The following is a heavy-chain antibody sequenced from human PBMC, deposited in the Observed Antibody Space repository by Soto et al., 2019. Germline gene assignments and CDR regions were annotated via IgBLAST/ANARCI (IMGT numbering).Heavy chain of an antibody. CDR1: GFTFSDFF. Sequence: PGGSLRLSCAASGFTFSDFFMSWFRQAPGKGLEWVSFISSSSTYTNYADSVKGRFTVSRDNAKNSLYLQMTSLRVEDTAVYYCARDRSYGDVDYWGPGTLVTV. V-gene: IGHV3-11*06. J-gene: IGHJ4*02. CDR2: ISSSSTYT. CDR3: ARDRSYGDVDY. D-gene: IGHD5-18*01.